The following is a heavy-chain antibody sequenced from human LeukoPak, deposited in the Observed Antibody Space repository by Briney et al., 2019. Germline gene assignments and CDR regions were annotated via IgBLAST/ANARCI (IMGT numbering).Heavy chain of an antibody. V-gene: IGHV3-33*01. CDR1: GFTFSNYG. J-gene: IGHJ3*02. CDR3: ARGPTVTTFNAFDI. D-gene: IGHD4-17*01. CDR2: IWFDGIRK. Sequence: PGGSLRLSCAASGFTFSNYGMHWVRQVPGKGLEWVAAIWFDGIRKYYADSVKGRLTISRDNSKNTLYLQMNSLRAEDTAVYYCARGPTVTTFNAFDIWGQGTMVTVSS.